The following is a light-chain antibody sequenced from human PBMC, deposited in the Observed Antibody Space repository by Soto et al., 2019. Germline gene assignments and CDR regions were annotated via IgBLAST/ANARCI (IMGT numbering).Light chain of an antibody. J-gene: IGKJ1*01. CDR2: GAS. Sequence: EIVMTQSPATLSVSPGERATLSCRASQSVSNNLAWYQKKPGQAPRLLIYGASTRATGIPARFSGSGSGTEFTLTHSSLQSEDFSFFYCQQYNNLWTFGQGTRVDIK. V-gene: IGKV3-15*01. CDR3: QQYNNLWT. CDR1: QSVSNN.